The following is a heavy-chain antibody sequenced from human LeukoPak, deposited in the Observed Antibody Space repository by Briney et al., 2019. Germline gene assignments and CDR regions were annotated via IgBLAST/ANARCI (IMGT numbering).Heavy chain of an antibody. Sequence: GGSLRLSCAASGFTFSSYAMSWVRQAPGKGLEWVSAISGSGGSTYYADSVKGRFPISRDNSKNTLYLQMNSLRAEDTAVYYCARGRRGYSYDYWGQGTLVTVSS. CDR1: GFTFSSYA. CDR2: ISGSGGST. D-gene: IGHD5-18*01. J-gene: IGHJ4*02. CDR3: ARGRRGYSYDY. V-gene: IGHV3-23*01.